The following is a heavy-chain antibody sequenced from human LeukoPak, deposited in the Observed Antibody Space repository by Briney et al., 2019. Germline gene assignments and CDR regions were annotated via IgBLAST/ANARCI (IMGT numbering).Heavy chain of an antibody. CDR1: SGTITAYP. V-gene: IGHV4-59*08. CDR2: IFYSGST. Sequence: SETLSLTCTVSSGTITAYPWSWIRQPPGKGLEWIGDIFYSGSTNYNASLKSRGTISLDTSKSQFSLEVTSVTAADTAMYYCARHSLEWELLGNDAFDIWGQGTMVTVSS. J-gene: IGHJ3*02. D-gene: IGHD1-26*01. CDR3: ARHSLEWELLGNDAFDI.